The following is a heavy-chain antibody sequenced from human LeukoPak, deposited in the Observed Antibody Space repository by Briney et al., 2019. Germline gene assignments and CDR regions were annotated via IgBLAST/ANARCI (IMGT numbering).Heavy chain of an antibody. J-gene: IGHJ4*02. Sequence: SETLSLTCTVSGGSISSYYWSWIRQPPGKGLEWIGYIYYSGSTNYNPFLKSRVTILVDTSKNQFSLKLSSVTAADTAVYYCARQMATKLDYWGQGTLVTVSS. CDR2: IYYSGST. D-gene: IGHD5-12*01. CDR3: ARQMATKLDY. V-gene: IGHV4-59*08. CDR1: GGSISSYY.